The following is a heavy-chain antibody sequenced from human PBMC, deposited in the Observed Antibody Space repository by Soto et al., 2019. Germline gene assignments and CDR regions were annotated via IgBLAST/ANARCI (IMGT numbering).Heavy chain of an antibody. V-gene: IGHV4-31*03. CDR1: GGSISSGGYY. CDR2: IYYSGST. Sequence: PSETLSLTCTVSGGSISSGGYYWSWIRQHPGKGLEWIGYIYYSGSTYYNPSLKSRVTISVDTSKNQFSLKLSSVTAADTAVYYCAGIGENSSSSGRYYYYYGMDVWGQGPTVTVSS. CDR3: AGIGENSSSSGRYYYYYGMDV. J-gene: IGHJ6*02. D-gene: IGHD6-6*01.